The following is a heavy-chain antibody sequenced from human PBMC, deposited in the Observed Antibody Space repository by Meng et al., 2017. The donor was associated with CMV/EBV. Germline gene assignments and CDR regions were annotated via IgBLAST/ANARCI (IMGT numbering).Heavy chain of an antibody. D-gene: IGHD2-2*01. CDR3: ARADIVVVPAARKVYYYYGMDV. V-gene: IGHV3-7*01. CDR1: GFTFSSYW. Sequence: GESLKISCAASGFTFSSYWMSWVRQAPGKGLEWVANIKQDGSEKYYVNSVKGRFTISRDNAKNSLYLQMNSLRAEDTAVYYCARADIVVVPAARKVYYYYGMDVWGQGTMVTVSS. J-gene: IGHJ6*02. CDR2: IKQDGSEK.